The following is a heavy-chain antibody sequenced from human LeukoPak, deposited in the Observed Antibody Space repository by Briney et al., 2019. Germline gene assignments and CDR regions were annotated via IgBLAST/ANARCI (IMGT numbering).Heavy chain of an antibody. D-gene: IGHD3-10*01. V-gene: IGHV4-59*01. J-gene: IGHJ4*02. Sequence: SETLSLTCTVPGGSISSYYWSWIRQPPGKGLEWIGYIYYSGSTNYNPSLKSRVTISVDTSKNQFSLKLSSVTAADTAVYYCARVGGGEVDYWGQGTLVTVSS. CDR2: IYYSGST. CDR3: ARVGGGEVDY. CDR1: GGSISSYY.